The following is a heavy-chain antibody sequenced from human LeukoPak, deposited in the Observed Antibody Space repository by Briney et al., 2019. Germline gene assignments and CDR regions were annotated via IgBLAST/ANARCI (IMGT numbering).Heavy chain of an antibody. J-gene: IGHJ4*02. Sequence: GASVRVSCTASGYTFTSYYMHWVRQAPGQGLEWMGIINPSGGSTSYAQNFQGRVTMTRGISTSTVYMELSSLRSEDTAVYYCAADISGQDTWDYWGQGTLVTVSS. D-gene: IGHD1-20*01. CDR1: GYTFTSYY. CDR2: INPSGGST. V-gene: IGHV1-46*01. CDR3: AADISGQDTWDY.